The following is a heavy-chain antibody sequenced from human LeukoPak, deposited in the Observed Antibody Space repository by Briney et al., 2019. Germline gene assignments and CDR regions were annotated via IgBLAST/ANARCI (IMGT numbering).Heavy chain of an antibody. J-gene: IGHJ4*02. V-gene: IGHV3-53*01. D-gene: IGHD6-13*01. CDR1: GFTVSSNY. Sequence: GGSLRLSCAASGFTVSSNYMSWVRQAPGQGLEWVSVIYSGGSTYYADSVKGRFTISRDNSKNTLYLQMNSLRAEDTAVYYCARAPVAAYYFDYWGQGTLVTVSS. CDR3: ARAPVAAYYFDY. CDR2: IYSGGST.